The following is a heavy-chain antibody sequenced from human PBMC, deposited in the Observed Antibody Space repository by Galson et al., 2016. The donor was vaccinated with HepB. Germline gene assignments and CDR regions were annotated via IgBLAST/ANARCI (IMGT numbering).Heavy chain of an antibody. Sequence: ETLSLTCAVYGGSFSGYYWSWIRQPPGKGLEWIGEINHSGRTNYNPSLKCRVTISVDTPKNQFSLKLSSVTAADTALYYCARDMVRDSSSYYYYYGLDVWGQGTTVTVSS. CDR2: INHSGRT. D-gene: IGHD6-6*01. V-gene: IGHV4-34*01. J-gene: IGHJ6*02. CDR1: GGSFSGYY. CDR3: ARDMVRDSSSYYYYYGLDV.